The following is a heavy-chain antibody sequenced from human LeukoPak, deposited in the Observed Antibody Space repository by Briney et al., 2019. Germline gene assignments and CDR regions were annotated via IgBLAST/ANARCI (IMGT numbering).Heavy chain of an antibody. D-gene: IGHD6-19*01. CDR3: ARAGGPSGWYSHYYYYYYMDV. J-gene: IGHJ6*03. CDR1: GGTFSSYA. V-gene: IGHV1-2*02. Sequence: GSSVKVSCKASGGTFSSYAISWVRQAPGQGLEWMGWINPNSGGTNYAQKFQGRVTMTRDTSISTAYMELSRLRSDDTAVYYCARAGGPSGWYSHYYYYYYMDVWGKGTTVTVSS. CDR2: INPNSGGT.